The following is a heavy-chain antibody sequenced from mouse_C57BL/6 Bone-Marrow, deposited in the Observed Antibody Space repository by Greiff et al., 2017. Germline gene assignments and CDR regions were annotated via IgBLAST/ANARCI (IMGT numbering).Heavy chain of an antibody. CDR1: GYAFSSYL. Sequence: VQLQQSGAELVKPGASVKISCKASGYAFSSYLMNWVKQRPGKGLEWIGQIYPGDGDTNYNGKFKGKATLTADKSSSTAYMQLSSLTSEDSAVYFCARWAYYYGSSFAMDYWGQGTSVTVSS. CDR3: ARWAYYYGSSFAMDY. D-gene: IGHD1-1*01. V-gene: IGHV1-80*01. CDR2: IYPGDGDT. J-gene: IGHJ4*01.